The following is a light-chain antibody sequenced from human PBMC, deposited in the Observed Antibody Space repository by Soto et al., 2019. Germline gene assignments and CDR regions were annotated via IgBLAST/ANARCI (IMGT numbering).Light chain of an antibody. CDR3: QSYDSRRTVV. CDR1: SSNIGAGYD. Sequence: QAVVTQPPSVSGAPGQRVTISCTGSSSNIGAGYDVHWYQQVPGTAPKLLIYGNINRPSGVPDRFSGSKSGTSASLAITGLQADDEAYYYCQSYDSRRTVVFGGGTKLTVL. CDR2: GNI. V-gene: IGLV1-40*01. J-gene: IGLJ2*01.